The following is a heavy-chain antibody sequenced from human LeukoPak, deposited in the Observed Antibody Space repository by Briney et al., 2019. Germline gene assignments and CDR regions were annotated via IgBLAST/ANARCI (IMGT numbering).Heavy chain of an antibody. Sequence: GGSLRLSCAASGFTFSSYSMNWVRQAPGKGLEWVSSISSSSSYIYYADSVKGRFTISRDNAKNSLYLQMNSLRTEDTAVYYCARGVPDGYSYFLFDYWGQGTLVTVSS. V-gene: IGHV3-21*01. CDR1: GFTFSSYS. J-gene: IGHJ4*02. D-gene: IGHD5-18*01. CDR3: ARGVPDGYSYFLFDY. CDR2: ISSSSSYI.